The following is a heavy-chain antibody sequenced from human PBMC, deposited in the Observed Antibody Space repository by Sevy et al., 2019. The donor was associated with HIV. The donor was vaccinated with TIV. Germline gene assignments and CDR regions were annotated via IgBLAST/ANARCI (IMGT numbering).Heavy chain of an antibody. J-gene: IGHJ5*02. Sequence: GGSLRLSCAASAFTFSTYAMHWVRQAPGKGLEWVAVISYDGSHKYYADSVKGRFTISRDDSKSSLYRHMNTLRADDTAVYYCARDAGYSDNWYPRFDPWGQGTLVTVSS. CDR2: ISYDGSHK. CDR3: ARDAGYSDNWYPRFDP. V-gene: IGHV3-30*03. D-gene: IGHD6-13*01. CDR1: AFTFSTYA.